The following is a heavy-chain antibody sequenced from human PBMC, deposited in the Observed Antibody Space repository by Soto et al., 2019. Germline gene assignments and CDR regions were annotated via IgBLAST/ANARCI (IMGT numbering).Heavy chain of an antibody. V-gene: IGHV3-30*03. J-gene: IGHJ5*01. D-gene: IGHD3-22*01. Sequence: QVQLVESGGGVVQPGRSLRLTCAASGFTFSDSGMHWVRQAPGKGLEWVALVSNDGNRKYYADSVKCRFTISRDNSENTLYLQMNSLRAQDTAVYYCARWVGGSMYDNSGKYDSWGQGTLVTVSS. CDR1: GFTFSDSG. CDR2: VSNDGNRK. CDR3: ARWVGGSMYDNSGKYDS.